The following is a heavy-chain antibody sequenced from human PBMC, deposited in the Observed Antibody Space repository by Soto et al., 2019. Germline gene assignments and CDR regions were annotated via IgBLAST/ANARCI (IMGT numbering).Heavy chain of an antibody. CDR2: IKKDGNEK. V-gene: IGHV3-7*03. CDR1: GFTFSAYC. CDR3: VRGRGLDGSPYYYYYGMDV. D-gene: IGHD1-26*01. Sequence: EVQLVESGGGLVQPGGSLRLSCEASGFTFSAYCMTWVRQAPGKGLEWVANIKKDGNEKYYVDSVKGRFTISRDNAKSSLYLQMNSLPAVDTAVYYCVRGRGLDGSPYYYYYGMDVWGRGTTVTVSS. J-gene: IGHJ6*02.